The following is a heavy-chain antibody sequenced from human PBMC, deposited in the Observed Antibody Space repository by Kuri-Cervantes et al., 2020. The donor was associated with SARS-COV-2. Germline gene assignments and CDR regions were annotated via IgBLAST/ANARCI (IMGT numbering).Heavy chain of an antibody. V-gene: IGHV3-30*02. CDR3: AEDLRATVPTDDAFDI. D-gene: IGHD4-17*01. CDR1: GFTFSSYG. CDR2: IRYDGSNK. Sequence: GGSLRLSCAASGFTFSSYGMHWVRQAPGKGLEWVAFIRYDGSNKYYADSVKGRFTISRDNSKNTLYLQMNSLRAEDTAVYYCAEDLRATVPTDDAFDIWGQGTMVTVSS. J-gene: IGHJ3*02.